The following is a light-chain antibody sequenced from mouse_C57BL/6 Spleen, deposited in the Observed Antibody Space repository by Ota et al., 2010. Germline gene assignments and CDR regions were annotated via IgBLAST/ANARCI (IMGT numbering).Light chain of an antibody. CDR1: XPLIVAIKEL. CDR3: QQHYSTPYT. CDR2: FAS. V-gene: IGKV8-24*01. J-gene: IGKJ2*01. Sequence: DIXMTPVLHLPRRMSVGREGHYELQVQSXPLIVAIKELLAWYQQKPGQSPKLLVYFASTRESGVPDRFIGSGSGTDFTLTISSVQAEDLADYFCQQHYSTPYTFGGGTKLEIK.